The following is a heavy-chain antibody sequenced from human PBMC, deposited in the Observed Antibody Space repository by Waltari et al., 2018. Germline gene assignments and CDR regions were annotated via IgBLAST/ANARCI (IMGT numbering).Heavy chain of an antibody. CDR3: ARAGIVGATMGIDY. CDR2: NYHSGST. CDR1: GYSISSGYY. V-gene: IGHV4-38-2*01. D-gene: IGHD1-26*01. Sequence: QVQLQESGPGLVKPSETLSLTCAVSGYSISSGYYWGWIRQPPGKGLEWIGSNYHSGSTYYHPSLKSRVTISVETSKNQFSLKLSSVTAADTAVYYCARAGIVGATMGIDYWGQGTLVTVSS. J-gene: IGHJ4*02.